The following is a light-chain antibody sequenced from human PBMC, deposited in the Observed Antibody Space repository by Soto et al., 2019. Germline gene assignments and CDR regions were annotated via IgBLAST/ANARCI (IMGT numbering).Light chain of an antibody. Sequence: QSALTQPPSASGSPGQSVTISCTGTSSDVGGYNYVSWYQQHPGKVPKLMIYEVSKRSSGVPDRFSGSKSDNTASLTVSGLQAEDEADYYCSSYAGSNSVVFGGGTKLTVL. CDR3: SSYAGSNSVV. CDR1: SSDVGGYNY. CDR2: EVS. V-gene: IGLV2-8*01. J-gene: IGLJ2*01.